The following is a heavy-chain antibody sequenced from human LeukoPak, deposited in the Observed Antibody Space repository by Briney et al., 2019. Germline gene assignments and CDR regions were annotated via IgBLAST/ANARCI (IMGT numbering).Heavy chain of an antibody. CDR1: GFTFSSYA. V-gene: IGHV3-30*04. CDR2: IRNDGSNQ. D-gene: IGHD3-9*01. J-gene: IGHJ3*02. Sequence: PGGSLRLSCAASGFTFSSYATHWVRQAPGKGLEWVGVIRNDGSNQYYADSVKGQFTISRDNSKNTLYLQMNSLRSDDTAVYYCARDLVVEGPLRYFENDAFDIWGQGTMVTVSS. CDR3: ARDLVVEGPLRYFENDAFDI.